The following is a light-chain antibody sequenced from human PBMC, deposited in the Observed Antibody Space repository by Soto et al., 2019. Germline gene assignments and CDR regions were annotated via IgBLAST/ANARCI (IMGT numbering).Light chain of an antibody. CDR3: CSYAGDLAL. V-gene: IGLV2-11*01. J-gene: IGLJ2*01. CDR1: SSDVGGYDF. Sequence: QSVLSQPRSVSGSPGQSFTISCTGTSSDVGGYDFVSWYQQHPGKAPKLMISDVSKRPSGVPDRFSGSKSGNTASLTISGLQAEDEAAYYCCSYAGDLALFGGGTKVTVL. CDR2: DVS.